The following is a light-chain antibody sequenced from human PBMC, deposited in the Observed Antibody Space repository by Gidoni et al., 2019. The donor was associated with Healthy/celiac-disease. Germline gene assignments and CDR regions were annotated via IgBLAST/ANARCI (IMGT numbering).Light chain of an antibody. CDR1: QSLLHSNGS. Sequence: DIVMTQSPLSLPVTPGEPASISCRSSQSLLHSNGSGLLIYLGSNRASGVPDRFSGSGSGTDFTLKISRVEAEDVGVYYCMQALQTLLTFGGGTKVEIK. CDR2: LGS. J-gene: IGKJ4*01. CDR3: MQALQTLLT. V-gene: IGKV2-28*01.